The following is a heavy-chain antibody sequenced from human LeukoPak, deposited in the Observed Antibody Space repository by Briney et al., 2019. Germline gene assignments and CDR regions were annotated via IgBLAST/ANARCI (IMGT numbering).Heavy chain of an antibody. CDR1: GFTFSSYS. D-gene: IGHD6-13*01. CDR2: ISSSSSYI. CDR3: AAPRWSSSWYYFDY. V-gene: IGHV3-21*01. Sequence: GGSLRLSCAASGFTFSSYSMNWVRQAPGKGLEWVSSISSSSSYIYYADSVKGRFTISRDNAKNSLYLQMSSLRAEDTAVYYCAAPRWSSSWYYFDYWGQGTLVTVSS. J-gene: IGHJ4*02.